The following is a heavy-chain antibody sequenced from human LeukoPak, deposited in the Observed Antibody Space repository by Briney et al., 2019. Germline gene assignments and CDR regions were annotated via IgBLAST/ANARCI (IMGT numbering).Heavy chain of an antibody. CDR2: ISSSSSTI. J-gene: IGHJ4*02. CDR1: GFTFSSYN. V-gene: IGHV3-48*01. Sequence: GGSLRLSCAASGFTFSSYNMNWVRLAPGKGLEWVSYISSSSSTIYYTDSVKGRFTISRDNAKNSLYLQMNSLRAEDTAVYYCARNPIDYWGQGTLVTVSP. CDR3: ARNPIDY.